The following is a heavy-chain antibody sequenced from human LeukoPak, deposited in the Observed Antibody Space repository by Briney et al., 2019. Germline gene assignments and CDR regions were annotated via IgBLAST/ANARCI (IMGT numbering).Heavy chain of an antibody. CDR1: GGSISSGNYY. J-gene: IGHJ3*02. D-gene: IGHD2-2*01. Sequence: PSETLSLTYAVSGGSISSGNYYWSWIRQPPGKGLEWIVYIYHTGSTHYNPSLKSRVSISADRSKNQFSLKLNSVTAADTAMYYCARDEGYCTSSSCWEAFDIWGQGTMVTVSS. CDR2: IYHTGST. V-gene: IGHV4-30-2*01. CDR3: ARDEGYCTSSSCWEAFDI.